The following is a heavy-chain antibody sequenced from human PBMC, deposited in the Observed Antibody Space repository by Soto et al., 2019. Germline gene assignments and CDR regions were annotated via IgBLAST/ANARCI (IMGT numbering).Heavy chain of an antibody. J-gene: IGHJ3*02. CDR2: IYYSGST. D-gene: IGHD3-3*01. CDR3: ARGGGYYDFWSGYYPDAFDI. CDR1: GGSVSSGSYY. Sequence: QVQLQESGPGLVKPSETLSLTCTVSGGSVSSGSYYWSWIRQPPGKGLEWIGYIYYSGSTNYNPSLKSRVTISVDTSKNQFSLKLSSVTAADTAVYDCARGGGYYDFWSGYYPDAFDIWGQGTMVTVSS. V-gene: IGHV4-61*01.